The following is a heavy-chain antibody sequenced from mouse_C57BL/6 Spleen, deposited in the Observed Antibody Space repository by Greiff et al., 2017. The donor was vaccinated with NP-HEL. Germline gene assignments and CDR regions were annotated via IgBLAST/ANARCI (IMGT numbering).Heavy chain of an antibody. J-gene: IGHJ1*03. V-gene: IGHV1-52*01. CDR3: ARRYYGSSYPAWYFGV. D-gene: IGHD1-1*01. CDR1: GYTFTSYW. CDR2: IDPSDSET. Sequence: VQLQQPGAELVRPGSSVKLSCKASGYTFTSYWMHWVKQRPIQGLEWIGNIDPSDSETHYNQKFKDKATLTVDKSSSTAYMQLSSLTSEDSAVYYCARRYYGSSYPAWYFGVWGTGTTVTVSS.